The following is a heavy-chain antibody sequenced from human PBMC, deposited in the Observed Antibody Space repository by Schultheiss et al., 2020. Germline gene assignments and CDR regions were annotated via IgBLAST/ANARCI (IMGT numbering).Heavy chain of an antibody. CDR2: ISWNSGSI. V-gene: IGHV3-9*01. CDR1: GFTFDDYA. Sequence: GGSLRLSCAASGFTFDDYAMHWVQQAPGKGLEWVSGISWNSGSIGYADSVKGRFTISRDNAKNSLYLQMNSLRAEDTALYYCAKDISPVRTGYFQHWGQGTLGTVSS. D-gene: IGHD1-1*01. CDR3: AKDISPVRTGYFQH. J-gene: IGHJ1*01.